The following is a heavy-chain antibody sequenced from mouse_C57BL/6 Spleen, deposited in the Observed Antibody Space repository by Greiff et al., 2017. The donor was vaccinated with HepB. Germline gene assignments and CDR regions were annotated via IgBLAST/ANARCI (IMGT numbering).Heavy chain of an antibody. CDR1: GFSLTSYG. Sequence: VKLQESGPGLVQPSQSLSITCTVSGFSLTSYGVHWVRQSPGKGLEWLGVIWSGGSTDYNAAFISRLSISKDNSKSQVFFKMNSLQADDTAIYYCARTGGVYDYEGAMDYWGQGTSVTVSS. CDR2: IWSGGST. CDR3: ARTGGVYDYEGAMDY. V-gene: IGHV2-2*01. D-gene: IGHD2-4*01. J-gene: IGHJ4*01.